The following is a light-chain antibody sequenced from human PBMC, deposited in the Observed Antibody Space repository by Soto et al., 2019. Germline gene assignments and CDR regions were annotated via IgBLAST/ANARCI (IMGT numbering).Light chain of an antibody. CDR1: QGISNL. J-gene: IGKJ1*01. CDR2: FAS. CDR3: QQFNSYPRT. Sequence: DIQLTQSPSFLSASEGDRVTIACRASQGISNLLAWYQQKPGKAPKLLISFASTLQSGVPSRFTGSGSGTEFTLTLSSLQPEEFATYNCQQFNSYPRTFGQGTKGEFK. V-gene: IGKV1-9*01.